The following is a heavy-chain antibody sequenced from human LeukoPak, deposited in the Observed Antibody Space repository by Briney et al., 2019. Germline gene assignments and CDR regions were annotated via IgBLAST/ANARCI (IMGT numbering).Heavy chain of an antibody. CDR2: ISGSGSTT. CDR3: VATVKGDQNDY. V-gene: IGHV3-23*01. D-gene: IGHD2-2*01. CDR1: GFTFSSYA. Sequence: TGGSLRLSCAASGFTFSSYAMNWVRQAPGKGLEWVSAISGSGSTTYYADSVKGRFTISRDNSKNTLYLQMNSLRAEDTAVYYCVATVKGDQNDYWGQGTLVTVSS. J-gene: IGHJ4*02.